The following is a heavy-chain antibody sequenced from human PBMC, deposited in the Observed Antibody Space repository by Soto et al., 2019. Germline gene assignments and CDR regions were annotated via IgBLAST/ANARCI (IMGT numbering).Heavy chain of an antibody. J-gene: IGHJ4*02. CDR2: ISSSGSTI. D-gene: IGHD2-21*02. Sequence: EVQLVESGGGLVQPGGSLRLSCAASGFTFSSYEMNWVRQAPGKGLEWVSYISSSGSTIYYADSVKGRFTISRDNAKNSLYLQMNSLRAEDTAVDYCARRWVVVTAPLDYWGQGTLVTVSS. V-gene: IGHV3-48*03. CDR3: ARRWVVVTAPLDY. CDR1: GFTFSSYE.